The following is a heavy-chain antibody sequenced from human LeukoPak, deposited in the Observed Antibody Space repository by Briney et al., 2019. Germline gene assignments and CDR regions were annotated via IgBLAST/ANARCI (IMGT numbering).Heavy chain of an antibody. D-gene: IGHD3-22*01. J-gene: IGHJ4*02. V-gene: IGHV4-34*01. CDR2: INHSGST. Sequence: PSETLSLTCAVYGGSFSGYYWSWIRQPPGKGLEWIGEINHSGSTDYNPSLKSRVTISVDTSKNQFSLKLSSVTAADTAVYYCARYYYDSSGYYYPRWGQGTLVTVSS. CDR1: GGSFSGYY. CDR3: ARYYYDSSGYYYPR.